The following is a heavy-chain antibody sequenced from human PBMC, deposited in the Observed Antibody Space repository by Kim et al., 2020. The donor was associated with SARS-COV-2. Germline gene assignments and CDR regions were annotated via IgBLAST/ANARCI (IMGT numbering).Heavy chain of an antibody. CDR2: IRSDESKR. D-gene: IGHD3-10*01. V-gene: IGHV3-33*01. J-gene: IGHJ3*01. CDR3: ARNFGSATMIGDV. Sequence: GGSLRLSCTASGFTFSPFAMHWVRQAPGKGLGWVAVIRSDESKRYYAESVKDRFTISRDNSKNTLYLQMNSLRAEDTAIYYCARNFGSATMIGDVWGLGTMVTVSS. CDR1: GFTFSPFA.